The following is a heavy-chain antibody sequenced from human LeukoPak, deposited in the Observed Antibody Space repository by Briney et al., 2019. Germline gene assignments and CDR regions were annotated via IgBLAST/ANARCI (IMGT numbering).Heavy chain of an antibody. J-gene: IGHJ4*02. CDR1: GGSISSSSYY. D-gene: IGHD6-19*01. CDR3: ARHSKAEQWLVRSNPDY. Sequence: SETLSLTCTVSGGSISSSSYYWGWIRRPPGKGLEWIGSIYYSGSTYYNPSLKSRVTISVDTSKNQFSLKLSSVTAADTAVYYCARHSKAEQWLVRSNPDYWGQGTLVTVSS. V-gene: IGHV4-39*01. CDR2: IYYSGST.